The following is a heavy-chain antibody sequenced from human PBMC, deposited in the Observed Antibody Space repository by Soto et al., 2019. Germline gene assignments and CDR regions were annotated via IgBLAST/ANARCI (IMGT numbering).Heavy chain of an antibody. CDR3: ARGAYSSGSYAEYFQH. CDR1: GYTFTGYY. CDR2: INPNSGGT. J-gene: IGHJ1*01. V-gene: IGHV1-2*02. Sequence: ASVKVSCKASGYTFTGYYMHWVRQAPGQGLEWMGWINPNSGGTNYAQKFQGRVTMTRDTSISTAYMELSRLRSDDTAVYYCARGAYSSGSYAEYFQHWGQGTLVTVSS. D-gene: IGHD6-19*01.